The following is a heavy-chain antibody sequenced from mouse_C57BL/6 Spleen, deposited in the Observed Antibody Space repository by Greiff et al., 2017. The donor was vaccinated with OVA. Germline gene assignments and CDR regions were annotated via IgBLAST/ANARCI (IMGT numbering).Heavy chain of an antibody. Sequence: EVQGVESGGGLVKPGGSLKLSCAASGFTFSSYTMSWVRQTPEKRLEWVATISGGGGNTYTPDSVKGRFTISRDNAKNTLYLPMSSLRSEDTALYYCARRDGSSFWYFDVWGTGTTVTVSS. D-gene: IGHD1-1*01. CDR2: ISGGGGNT. V-gene: IGHV5-9*01. CDR1: GFTFSSYT. CDR3: ARRDGSSFWYFDV. J-gene: IGHJ1*03.